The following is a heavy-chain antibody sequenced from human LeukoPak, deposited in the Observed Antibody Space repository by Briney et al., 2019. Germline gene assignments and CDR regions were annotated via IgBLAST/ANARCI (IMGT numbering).Heavy chain of an antibody. CDR2: ISGSGGST. CDR1: GFTFSSYA. CDR3: AKLPRSGYYLKY. D-gene: IGHD3-3*01. V-gene: IGHV3-23*01. J-gene: IGHJ4*02. Sequence: GGSLRLSCAASGFTFSSYAMSWVRQAPGKGLEWVSAISGSGGSTYYADSVEGRFTISRDNSKNTLYLQMNSLRAEDTAVYYCAKLPRSGYYLKYWGQGTLVTVSS.